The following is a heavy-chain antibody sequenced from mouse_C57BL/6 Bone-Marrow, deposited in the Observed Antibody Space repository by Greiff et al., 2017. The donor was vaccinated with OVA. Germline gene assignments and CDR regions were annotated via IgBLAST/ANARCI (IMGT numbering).Heavy chain of an antibody. Sequence: VQGVESGPELVKPGASVKISCKASGYAFSSSWMNWVKQRPGKGLEWIGRIYPGDGDTNYNGKFKGKATLTADKSSSTAYMQLSSLTSEDSAVYFCASYDYDKRTWFAYWGQGTLVTVSA. CDR2: IYPGDGDT. CDR3: ASYDYDKRTWFAY. CDR1: GYAFSSSW. D-gene: IGHD2-4*01. J-gene: IGHJ3*01. V-gene: IGHV1-82*01.